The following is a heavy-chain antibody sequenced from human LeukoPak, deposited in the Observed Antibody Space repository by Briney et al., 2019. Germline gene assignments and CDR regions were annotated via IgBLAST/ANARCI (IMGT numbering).Heavy chain of an antibody. CDR1: GFTFSSYS. J-gene: IGHJ4*02. CDR3: AKGGASETRYVDC. V-gene: IGHV3-30*18. Sequence: PGGSLRLSCAASGFTFSSYSMEWVRQTPGKGLEWVGIMSNSGENTLYGEAVKGRFTISRDNSQNTLYLQMDSRRPEDTAVYYCAKGGASETRYVDCWGQGTLVTVSS. CDR2: MSNSGENT. D-gene: IGHD4-17*01.